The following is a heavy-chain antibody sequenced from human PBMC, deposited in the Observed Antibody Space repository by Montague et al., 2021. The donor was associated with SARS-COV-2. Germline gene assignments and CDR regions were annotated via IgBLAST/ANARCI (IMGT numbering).Heavy chain of an antibody. Sequence: SLRLSCAGSGFTFGTYGMSWVRQAPGKGLERVSGITGTTSGHKTYYADSVRGRFTISRDNSKNTVDLQMNRLRAEDTAVYFCAKDLWGNYGSGSSFQSWGQGTLVTVSS. CDR3: AKDLWGNYGSGSSFQS. D-gene: IGHD3-10*01. CDR1: GFTFGTYG. V-gene: IGHV3-23*01. CDR2: ITGTTSGHKT. J-gene: IGHJ4*02.